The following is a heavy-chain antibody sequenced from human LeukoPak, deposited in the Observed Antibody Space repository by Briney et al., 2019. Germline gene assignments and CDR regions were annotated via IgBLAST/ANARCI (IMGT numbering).Heavy chain of an antibody. CDR2: ISSSSSTI. CDR3: AATAPVLRYFDWFPIMDAFDI. V-gene: IGHV3-48*04. D-gene: IGHD3-9*01. J-gene: IGHJ3*02. CDR1: GFTFSSYS. Sequence: GGSLRLSCAASGFTFSSYSMNWVRQAPGKGLEWVSYISSSSSTIYYADSVKGRFTISRDNAKNSLYLQMNSLRAEDTAVYYCAATAPVLRYFDWFPIMDAFDIWGQGTMVTVSS.